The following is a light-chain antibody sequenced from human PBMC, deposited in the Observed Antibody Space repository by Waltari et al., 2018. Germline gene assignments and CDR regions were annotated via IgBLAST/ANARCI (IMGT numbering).Light chain of an antibody. V-gene: IGKV3-15*01. J-gene: IGKJ4*01. CDR2: AAS. Sequence: EKLMTQSPGTLSVSPGETATLSCRASQSLSRNLAWYQLKPGQSPRLLIYAASTRATGIPARFSGSGSGTEFTLTISSLQSEDFAVYYCQQYSDWPPLTFGGGTKVEIK. CDR1: QSLSRN. CDR3: QQYSDWPPLT.